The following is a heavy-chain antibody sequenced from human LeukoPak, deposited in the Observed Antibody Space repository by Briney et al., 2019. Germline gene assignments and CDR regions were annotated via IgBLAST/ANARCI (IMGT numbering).Heavy chain of an antibody. D-gene: IGHD6-6*01. J-gene: IGHJ4*02. CDR1: GGSISSYY. V-gene: IGHV4-59*01. CDR2: IYYSGST. CDR3: NIRAARRARGGYFDY. Sequence: NPSETLSLTCTVSGGSISSYYWSWIRQPPGKGLEWIGYIYYSGSTNYNPSLKSRVTISVDTSKNQFSLKLSSVTAADTAVYYCNIRAARRARGGYFDYWGQGTLVTVSS.